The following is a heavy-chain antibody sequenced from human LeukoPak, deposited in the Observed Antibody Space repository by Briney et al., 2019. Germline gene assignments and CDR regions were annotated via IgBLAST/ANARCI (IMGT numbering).Heavy chain of an antibody. D-gene: IGHD3-22*01. CDR3: ARVTPDYYDSSGYYWGLYFDY. V-gene: IGHV4-34*01. CDR2: INHSGST. J-gene: IGHJ4*02. CDR1: GGSFSGYY. Sequence: PSETLSLTCAVYGGSFSGYYWSWIRQPPGKGLEWIGEINHSGSTNYNPSLKSRVTISVDTSKNQFSLKLSSVTAADTAVYYCARVTPDYYDSSGYYWGLYFDYWGQGTLVTVSS.